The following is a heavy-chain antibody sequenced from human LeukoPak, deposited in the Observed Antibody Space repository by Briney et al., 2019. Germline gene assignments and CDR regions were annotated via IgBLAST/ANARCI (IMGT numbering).Heavy chain of an antibody. CDR1: GYTFTSYY. CDR2: INPSGGST. Sequence: GASVKVSCKASGYTFTSYYMHWVRQAPGQGLEWMGIINPSGGSTSYAQKFQGRVTMTRDMSTSAVYMELSSLRSEDTAVYYCARAPIMITFGGVIVIHSFDYYYYMDVWGKGTTVTVSS. D-gene: IGHD3-16*02. V-gene: IGHV1-46*01. CDR3: ARAPIMITFGGVIVIHSFDYYYYMDV. J-gene: IGHJ6*03.